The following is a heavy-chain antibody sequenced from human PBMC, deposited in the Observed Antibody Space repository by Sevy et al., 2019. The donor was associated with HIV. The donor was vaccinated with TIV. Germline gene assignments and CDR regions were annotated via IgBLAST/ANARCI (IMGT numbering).Heavy chain of an antibody. CDR2: ISYDESNK. Sequence: RGSLRLSCAASGFTFSSFSMHWVRQAPGKGLEWVATISYDESNKYYANSVKGRFTISRDSSKSSLYLQINSLRAEDPAVYCCAMERLFSNVAEYFQNWGQGTLVTVSS. J-gene: IGHJ1*01. V-gene: IGHV3-30-3*01. D-gene: IGHD1-1*01. CDR1: GFTFSSFS. CDR3: AMERLFSNVAEYFQN.